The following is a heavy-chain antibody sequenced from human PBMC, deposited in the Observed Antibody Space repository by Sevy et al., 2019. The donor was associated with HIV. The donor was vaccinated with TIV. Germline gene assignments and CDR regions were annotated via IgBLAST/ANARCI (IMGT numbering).Heavy chain of an antibody. CDR3: ARTGYSSGRGYYYYGMDV. CDR2: IIPIFGTA. V-gene: IGHV1-69*13. CDR1: GGTFSSYA. J-gene: IGHJ6*02. Sequence: ASVKVSCKASGGTFSSYAISWVRQAPGQGLEWMGGIIPIFGTANYAQKFQGRVTITADESTSTAYMELSSPRSEDTAVYYCARTGYSSGRGYYYYGMDVWGQGTTVTVSS. D-gene: IGHD6-19*01.